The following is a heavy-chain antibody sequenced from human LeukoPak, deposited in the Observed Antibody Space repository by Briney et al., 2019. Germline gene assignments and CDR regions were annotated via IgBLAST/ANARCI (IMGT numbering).Heavy chain of an antibody. CDR3: ARDSDVAYCGGDCYSGWFDP. J-gene: IGHJ5*02. Sequence: SETLSLTCTVSGGSISSSSYYWGWICQPPGKGLEWIGSIYYSGSTYYNPSLKSRVTISVDTSKNQFSLKLSSVTAADTAVYYCARDSDVAYCGGDCYSGWFDPWGQGTLVTVSS. CDR2: IYYSGST. D-gene: IGHD2-21*02. V-gene: IGHV4-39*07. CDR1: GGSISSSSYY.